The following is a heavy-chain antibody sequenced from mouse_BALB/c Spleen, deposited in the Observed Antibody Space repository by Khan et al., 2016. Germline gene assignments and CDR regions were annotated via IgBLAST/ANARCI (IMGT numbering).Heavy chain of an antibody. J-gene: IGHJ4*01. CDR3: AKNPTLLWYYYAMDY. CDR2: IWSGGST. CDR1: GFSLTSYG. V-gene: IGHV2-2*02. Sequence: QVQLQQSGPGLVQPSQSLSITCTVSGFSLTSYGVHWVRQSPGKGLEWLGVIWSGGSTDYNAAFISRLSISKDNSKSQVFFKMNSLQANDTAIYYCAKNPTLLWYYYAMDYLGQGTSVTVSS. D-gene: IGHD2-10*01.